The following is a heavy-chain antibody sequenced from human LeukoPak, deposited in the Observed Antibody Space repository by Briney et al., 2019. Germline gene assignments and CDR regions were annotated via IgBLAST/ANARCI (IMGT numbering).Heavy chain of an antibody. J-gene: IGHJ6*02. Sequence: ASETLSLTCTVSGGSISSSSYYWGWIRQPPGRGREWIVSIYYSGSTYYNPSLKSRVTISVDTPKNQFSLKLSSVTAADTAVYYCARHAYSSSSARYYGMDVWGQGTTVTVSS. V-gene: IGHV4-39*01. CDR2: IYYSGST. CDR3: ARHAYSSSSARYYGMDV. CDR1: GGSISSSSYY. D-gene: IGHD6-6*01.